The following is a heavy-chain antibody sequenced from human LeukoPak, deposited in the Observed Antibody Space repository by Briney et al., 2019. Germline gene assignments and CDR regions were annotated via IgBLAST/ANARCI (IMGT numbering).Heavy chain of an antibody. CDR2: TYYRYKWYN. J-gene: IGHJ3*02. Sequence: SQTLSLTCAISGDSVSSNSAAWNCLRQSPSRDLEWLGRTYYRYKWYNDYAVSVKSLITINPDTSKNQFSLQLNSVTPEDKAVYYCARDSSLLWFGETKPANAFDIWGQGTMVTVSS. CDR3: ARDSSLLWFGETKPANAFDI. D-gene: IGHD3-10*01. CDR1: GDSVSSNSAA. V-gene: IGHV6-1*01.